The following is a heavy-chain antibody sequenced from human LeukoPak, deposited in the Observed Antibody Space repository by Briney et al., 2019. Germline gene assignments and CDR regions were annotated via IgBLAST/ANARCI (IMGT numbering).Heavy chain of an antibody. CDR2: IKSKSDGGTI. J-gene: IGHJ4*02. V-gene: IGHV3-15*01. Sequence: GGSLTLSCAASGFTFSNAWMSWVRQAPGKGLEWVGRIKSKSDGGTIDYAAPVKGRFTMSRDDSTNTLCLQMNSLETEDTAVYYCAWHYFDYWGQGTLVTVSA. CDR3: AWHYFDY. CDR1: GFTFSNAW.